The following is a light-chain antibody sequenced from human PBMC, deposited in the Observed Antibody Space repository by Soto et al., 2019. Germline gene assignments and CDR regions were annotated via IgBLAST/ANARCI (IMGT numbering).Light chain of an antibody. J-gene: IGLJ3*02. CDR1: SSDVGGYNY. CDR3: TSYTTTTTLGL. Sequence: QSVLTQPASVSGSPGQSITISCSGTSSDVGGYNYVSWYQQHPGKAPKLLIYEVSNRASGVSFRFSGSKSGNTASLTISGLQAEDEADYYCTSYTTTTTLGLFGGGTQLTVL. CDR2: EVS. V-gene: IGLV2-14*01.